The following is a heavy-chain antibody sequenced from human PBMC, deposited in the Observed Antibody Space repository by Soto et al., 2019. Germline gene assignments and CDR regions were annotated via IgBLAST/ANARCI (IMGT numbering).Heavy chain of an antibody. Sequence: GGSLRLSCAASGFTFSSYSMNWVRQAPGKGLEWVSSISSSSSYIYYADSVKGRFTISRDNAKNSLYLQMNSLRAEDTAVYYCARDGPDKRRLRAFDIWGQGTMVTVSS. D-gene: IGHD3-22*01. J-gene: IGHJ3*02. CDR2: ISSSSSYI. V-gene: IGHV3-21*01. CDR3: ARDGPDKRRLRAFDI. CDR1: GFTFSSYS.